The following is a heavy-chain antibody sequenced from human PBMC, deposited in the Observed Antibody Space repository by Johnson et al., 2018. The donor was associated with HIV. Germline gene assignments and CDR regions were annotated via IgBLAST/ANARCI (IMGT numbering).Heavy chain of an antibody. CDR1: GFTFDDYA. Sequence: VQLVESGGGLVQPGRSLRLSCAASGFTFDDYAMHWVRQAPGKGLEWVSGISWNSGSRGYADSVTGRFTISRDNAKNSLYLQMNSLRAEDTALYYCAKDWSSSPPGAFDIWGQGTMVTVAS. V-gene: IGHV3-9*01. D-gene: IGHD6-6*01. J-gene: IGHJ3*02. CDR2: ISWNSGSR. CDR3: AKDWSSSPPGAFDI.